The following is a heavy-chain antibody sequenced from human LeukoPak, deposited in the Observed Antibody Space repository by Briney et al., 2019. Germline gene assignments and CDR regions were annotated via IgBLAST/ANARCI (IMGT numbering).Heavy chain of an antibody. J-gene: IGHJ4*02. CDR3: ARDHPDY. V-gene: IGHV3-30*04. Sequence: GGSLRLSCAASGFTFSTYAMHWVRQAPGKGLEWVALISYDGNNEYYADSVKGRFTISRDNSKNTLYLQMNSLRPEDTAVYYCARDHPDYWGQETLVTVSS. CDR1: GFTFSTYA. CDR2: ISYDGNNE.